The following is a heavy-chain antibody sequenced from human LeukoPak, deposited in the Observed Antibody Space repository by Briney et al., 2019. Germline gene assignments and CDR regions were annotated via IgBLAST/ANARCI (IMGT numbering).Heavy chain of an antibody. D-gene: IGHD3/OR15-3a*01. J-gene: IGHJ4*02. CDR3: TIPARGLEIAN. CDR1: GFTFSTYW. V-gene: IGHV3-7*01. Sequence: GGSLRLSCAASGFTFSTYWMGWVRQAPGKGLEWVANVNQDGNEKYYVDSVKGRFTISRDNANNSLYLQMNSLRAEDTSVYYCTIPARGLEIANWGQGALVTVSS. CDR2: VNQDGNEK.